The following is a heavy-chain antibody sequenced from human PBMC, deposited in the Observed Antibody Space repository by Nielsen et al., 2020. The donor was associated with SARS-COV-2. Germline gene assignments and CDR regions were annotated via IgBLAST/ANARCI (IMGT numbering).Heavy chain of an antibody. Sequence: VRQAPGKGLEWVSYISSSGSTIYYADSVKGRFTISRDNAKNSLYLQMNSLRAEDTAVYYCARDQIPYYYDSSGSYYYYYYGMDVWGQGTTVTVSS. D-gene: IGHD3-22*01. CDR2: ISSSGSTI. J-gene: IGHJ6*02. CDR3: ARDQIPYYYDSSGSYYYYYYGMDV. V-gene: IGHV3-48*01.